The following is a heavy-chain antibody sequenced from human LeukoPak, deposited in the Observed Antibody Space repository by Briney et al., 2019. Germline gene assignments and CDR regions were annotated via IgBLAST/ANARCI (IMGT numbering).Heavy chain of an antibody. CDR2: INPDGNKK. CDR1: GLTFSSSW. CDR3: ARDLAYSRLDY. V-gene: IGHV3-7*01. Sequence: GGSLRLSCAVSGLTFSSSWMDWVRQAPGKGLEWVASINPDGNKKYSADSVKGRFTISRDNAENSLYLQMNSLRAEDTAFYYCARDLAYSRLDYWGQGMLVTVSS. J-gene: IGHJ4*02. D-gene: IGHD5-18*01.